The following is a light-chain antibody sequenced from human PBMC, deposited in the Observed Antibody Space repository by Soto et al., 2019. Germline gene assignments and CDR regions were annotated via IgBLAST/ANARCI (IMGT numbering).Light chain of an antibody. Sequence: SYELTQPPSVSVSPGQTASITCSGDKLGNKFTCWYQQKAGQSPTLVIYQDSKRPPGIPERFSGSNSGNTATLTITGTQAMDEADYYCQAWDYSVVFGGGTKLTV. CDR1: KLGNKF. CDR3: QAWDYSVV. V-gene: IGLV3-1*01. J-gene: IGLJ2*01. CDR2: QDS.